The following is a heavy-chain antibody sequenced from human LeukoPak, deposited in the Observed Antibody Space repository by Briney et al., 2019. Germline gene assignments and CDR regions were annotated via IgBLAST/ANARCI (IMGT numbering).Heavy chain of an antibody. CDR3: VFVKRNTNWFDP. CDR2: LYSGGTT. CDR1: GFTVSSNY. V-gene: IGHV3-53*01. Sequence: PGVPLRLSCAASGFTVSSNYMSWVRQGPGKGLECVSILYSGGTTYYADSVKGRFTISRDNSKNTLSLQMNNVRAEDTAVYYCVFVKRNTNWFDPWGQGTLVTVSS. J-gene: IGHJ5*02. D-gene: IGHD1/OR15-1a*01.